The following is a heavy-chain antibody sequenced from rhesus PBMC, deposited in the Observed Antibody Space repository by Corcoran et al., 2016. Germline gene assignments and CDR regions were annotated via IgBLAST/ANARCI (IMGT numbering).Heavy chain of an antibody. CDR1: GGSLSDGAY. Sequence: QVQLQESGPGLVKTSETLSLTCAVSGGSLSDGAYWSWIRQPPGKGQEWIGYIFGSGGGTNYSPSLINRVSISIDTSKNQFSLRLSSVTAADTALYYCAERRGQFLEWSHYDNWGQGVLVTVSS. CDR2: IFGSGGGT. CDR3: AERRGQFLEWSHYDN. D-gene: IGHD3-3*01. V-gene: IGHV4-106*01. J-gene: IGHJ4*01.